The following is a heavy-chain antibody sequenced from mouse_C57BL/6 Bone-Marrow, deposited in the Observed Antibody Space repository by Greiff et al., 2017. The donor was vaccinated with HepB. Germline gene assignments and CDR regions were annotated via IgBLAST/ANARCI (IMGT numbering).Heavy chain of an antibody. Sequence: LVESGPELVKPGASVKMSCKASGYTFTDYYMHWVKQKPGKGLEWIGEIYPGSGNTYYNEKFKGKATLTADTSSSTAYMQLSSLTSEDSAVYFCARGGTGGFAYWGQGTLVTVSA. CDR2: YPGSGNTY. V-gene: IGHV1-83*01. D-gene: IGHD3-3*01. CDR3: RGGTGGFAY. CDR1: YTFTDYYM. J-gene: IGHJ3*01.